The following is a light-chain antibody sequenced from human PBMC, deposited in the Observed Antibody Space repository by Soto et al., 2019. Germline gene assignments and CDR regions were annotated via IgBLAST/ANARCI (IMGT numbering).Light chain of an antibody. J-gene: IGKJ1*01. CDR3: QHYNSYSEA. Sequence: MPQSPSTLSESVGDRVTIPCRASHTFSSWLAWYQQKPGKAPKLLIYGASTLKSGVPASVSGSVSVTENTITISSLQPDDFVTYYCQHYNSYSEAFGQGTKVDIK. CDR1: HTFSSW. V-gene: IGKV1-5*03. CDR2: GAS.